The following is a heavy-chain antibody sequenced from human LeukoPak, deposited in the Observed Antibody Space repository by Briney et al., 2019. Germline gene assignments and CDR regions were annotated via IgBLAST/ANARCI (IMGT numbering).Heavy chain of an antibody. J-gene: IGHJ5*02. CDR3: ARAGRVVVPAAIYNWFDP. Sequence: ASVTVSCKASGGTFSSYAISWVRQAPGQGLEWMGGIIPIFGTANYAQKFQGRVTITADKSTSTAYMELSSLRSEDTAVYYCARAGRVVVPAAIYNWFDPWGQGTLVTVSS. D-gene: IGHD2-2*01. CDR1: GGTFSSYA. CDR2: IIPIFGTA. V-gene: IGHV1-69*06.